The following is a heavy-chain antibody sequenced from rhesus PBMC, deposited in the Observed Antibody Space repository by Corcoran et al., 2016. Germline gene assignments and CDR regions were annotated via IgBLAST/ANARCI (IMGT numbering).Heavy chain of an antibody. CDR2: ISGSSGST. V-gene: IGHV4-165*01. D-gene: IGHD3-16*01. CDR1: GCSSSGYY. CDR3: ARDRVDSGSYYYRFDV. Sequence: QLQLQESGPALLPPSATLSLTSAVSGCSSSGYYCGRIRQPPGKRPAWIGYISGSSGSTDYNPSLKSRVTISTDTSKNQFSLKLSSGTAADTAVYYCARDRVDSGSYYYRFDVWGPGVLVTVSS. J-gene: IGHJ5-1*01.